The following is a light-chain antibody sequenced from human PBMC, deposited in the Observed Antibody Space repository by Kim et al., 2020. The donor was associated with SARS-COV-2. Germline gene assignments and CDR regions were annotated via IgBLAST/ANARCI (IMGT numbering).Light chain of an antibody. CDR3: QTWGAGMGV. Sequence: QLVLTQSPSASASPGASVKLTCTLSSEHSNYAIAWHQQQPEKGPRYLMKLDSDGSHNKGDGVPDRFSGSSSGAERYLTISSLQSEDEADYYCQTWGAGMGVFGGGTQLTVL. CDR1: SEHSNYA. V-gene: IGLV4-69*01. CDR2: LDSDGSH. J-gene: IGLJ3*02.